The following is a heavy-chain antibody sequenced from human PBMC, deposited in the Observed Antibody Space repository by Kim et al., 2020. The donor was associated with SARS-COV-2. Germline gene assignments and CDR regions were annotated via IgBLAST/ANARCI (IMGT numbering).Heavy chain of an antibody. D-gene: IGHD3-22*01. Sequence: SETLSLTCTVSGGSISSGGYYWSWIRQHPGKGLEWIGYIYYSGSTYYNPSLKSGVTISVDTSKNQFSLKLSSVTAAGMAVYYCASWRITRIVVVDEGYFDYCGERGLGTVSS. CDR1: GGSISSGGYY. CDR2: IYYSGST. V-gene: IGHV4-31*03. J-gene: IGHJ4*02. CDR3: ASWRITRIVVVDEGYFDY.